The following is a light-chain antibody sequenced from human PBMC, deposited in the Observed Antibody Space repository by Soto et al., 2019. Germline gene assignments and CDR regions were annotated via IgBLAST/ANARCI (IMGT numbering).Light chain of an antibody. CDR1: NRDICGYDF. Sequence: LTPPAPVSGYPGQSLTISCPGNNRDICGYDFVSWYQQHPGKAPKLMIYDVSNQPSGVSNRFSGSKSGNTASLTISGFQAEYEADYYCSSYTIHSTLLLGRGTKFTVL. V-gene: IGLV2-14*03. CDR2: DVS. CDR3: SSYTIHSTLL. J-gene: IGLJ1*01.